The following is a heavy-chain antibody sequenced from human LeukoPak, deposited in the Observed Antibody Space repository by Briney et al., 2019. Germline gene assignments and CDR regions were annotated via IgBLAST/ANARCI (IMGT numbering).Heavy chain of an antibody. J-gene: IGHJ5*01. CDR2: IIPVFGTT. CDR3: ARERGLVTTTFDS. CDR1: GGTFSSYA. V-gene: IGHV1-69*05. D-gene: IGHD2-21*02. Sequence: SVKVSCKASGGTFSSYAVSWVRQAPGRGFEWMGRIIPVFGTTKYAQMFQGRVTITTDKSTGTAYMELSRLRSGDTAVYYCARERGLVTTTFDSWGQGALVTVSS.